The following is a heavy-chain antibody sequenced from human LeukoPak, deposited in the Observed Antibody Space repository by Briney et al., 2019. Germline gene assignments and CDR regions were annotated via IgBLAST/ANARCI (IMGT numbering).Heavy chain of an antibody. V-gene: IGHV4-4*02. CDR2: IHHSGDT. CDR3: ARSDDYYFDY. CDR1: GVSISSGFW. Sequence: KPSGTLSLTCAVSGVSISSGFWRSWVRQPPGKGLEWIGEIHHSGDTSYNPSLKSRVTVSVDKSKNQFSLKLSSVTAADTAVYYCARSDDYYFDYWGQGTLVTVSS. D-gene: IGHD1-1*01. J-gene: IGHJ4*02.